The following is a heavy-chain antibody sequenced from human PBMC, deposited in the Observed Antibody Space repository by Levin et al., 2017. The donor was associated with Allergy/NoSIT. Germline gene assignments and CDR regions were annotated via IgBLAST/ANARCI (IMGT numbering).Heavy chain of an antibody. J-gene: IGHJ4*02. V-gene: IGHV4-34*01. CDR3: ARGAAWAWELHYS. CDR2: INHIGGT. CDR1: GGSLSNYY. Sequence: TSETLSLTCAVHGGSLSNYYWSWIRQPPGKGLEWIGEINHIGGTDYNPSLKTRVTISFDASKSQLSLKLSSVTAADTAVYYCARGAAWAWELHYSWGQGTLVTVSS. D-gene: IGHD1-26*01.